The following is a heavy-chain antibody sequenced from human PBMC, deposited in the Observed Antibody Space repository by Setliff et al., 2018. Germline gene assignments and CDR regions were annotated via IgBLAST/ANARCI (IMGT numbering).Heavy chain of an antibody. CDR3: ARLGATGDY. J-gene: IGHJ4*02. CDR1: GGSISSGSYY. D-gene: IGHD3-16*01. Sequence: PSETLSLTCTVSGGSISSGSYYWSWIRQPAGKGLEWIGRIHTSGSTNYSPSLKSRVTISIDTSKNQFSLKLSSVTAADTAVYYCARLGATGDYWGQGTLVTVSS. CDR2: IHTSGST. V-gene: IGHV4-61*02.